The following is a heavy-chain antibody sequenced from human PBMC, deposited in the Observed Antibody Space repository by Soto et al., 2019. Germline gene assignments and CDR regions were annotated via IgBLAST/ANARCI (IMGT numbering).Heavy chain of an antibody. D-gene: IGHD6-13*01. Sequence: PSETLSLTCTVSGGSISSYYWSWIRQPPGKGLEWIGYIYYSGSTNYNPSLKSRVTISVDTSKNKFSLKLSSVTAVDTAVYYCARGVAAAGAGKRLNWFDPWGQGTLVTVSS. CDR2: IYYSGST. CDR1: GGSISSYY. CDR3: ARGVAAAGAGKRLNWFDP. V-gene: IGHV4-59*01. J-gene: IGHJ5*02.